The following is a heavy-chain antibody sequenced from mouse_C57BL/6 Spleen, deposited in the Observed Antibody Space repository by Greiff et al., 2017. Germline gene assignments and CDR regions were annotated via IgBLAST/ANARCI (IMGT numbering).Heavy chain of an antibody. J-gene: IGHJ4*01. V-gene: IGHV1-74*01. CDR1: GYTFTSYW. CDR2: IHPSDSDT. Sequence: QVQLQQPGAELVKPGASVKVSCKASGYTFTSYWMHWVKQRPGQGLEWIGRIHPSDSDTNYNQKFKGKATLTVDKSSSTAYMQLSSLASEASAVXYCATLRSYAMDYWGQGTSVTVSS. CDR3: ATLRSYAMDY. D-gene: IGHD1-1*01.